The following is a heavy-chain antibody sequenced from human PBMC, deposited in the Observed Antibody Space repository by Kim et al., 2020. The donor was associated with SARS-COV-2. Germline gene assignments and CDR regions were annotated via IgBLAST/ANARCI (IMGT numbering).Heavy chain of an antibody. J-gene: IGHJ4*02. CDR3: AKDKREGDGYNIGGVWYFDY. D-gene: IGHD5-12*01. CDR2: ISGSGGST. CDR1: GFTFSSYA. Sequence: GGSLRLSCAASGFTFSSYAMSWVRQAPGKGLEWVSAISGSGGSTYYADSVKGRFTISRDNSKNTLYLQMNSLRAEDTAVYYCAKDKREGDGYNIGGVWYFDYWGQGTLVTVSS. V-gene: IGHV3-23*01.